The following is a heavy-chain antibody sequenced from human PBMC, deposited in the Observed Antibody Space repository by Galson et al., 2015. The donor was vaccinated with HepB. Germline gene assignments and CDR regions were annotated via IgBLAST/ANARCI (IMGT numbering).Heavy chain of an antibody. J-gene: IGHJ4*02. CDR3: ARESKRQIDN. V-gene: IGHV3-48*02. CDR2: ISSSSSGI. Sequence: SLRLSCAASGFTFSTYSMNWVRQAPGKGLEWVSYISSSSSGIYYADSVKGRFTVSRDNAKNSLYLQMNSLRDEDTAVYYCARESKRQIDNWGQGTLVTVSS. CDR1: GFTFSTYS.